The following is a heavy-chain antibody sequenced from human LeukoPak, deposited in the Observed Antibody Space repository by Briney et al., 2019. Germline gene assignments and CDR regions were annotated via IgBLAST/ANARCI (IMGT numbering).Heavy chain of an antibody. V-gene: IGHV4-39*01. CDR1: GASIDTSAYN. CDR3: AREILYDSTAYYL. D-gene: IGHD3-22*01. Sequence: SETLSLTCSVSGASIDTSAYNWGWIRQPPGKGLEWIGSIYHSGSSYDNPSLKSRLTLSIDTSRNQFSLTLKSVTAADSGVYFCAREILYDSTAYYLWGQETVVTVSS. CDR2: IYHSGSS. J-gene: IGHJ4*02.